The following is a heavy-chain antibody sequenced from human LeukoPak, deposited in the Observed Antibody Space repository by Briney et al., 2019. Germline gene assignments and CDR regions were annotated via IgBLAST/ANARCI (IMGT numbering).Heavy chain of an antibody. J-gene: IGHJ4*02. V-gene: IGHV1-2*02. Sequence: ASVKVSCKASGYTFTCYYMHWVRQAPGQGLEWMGWINPNSGGTNYAQKFQGRVTMTRDTSISTAYMELSRLRSDDTAVYYCVRSGHYYGSGSYYKGFDYGGKGTLVTVSS. CDR1: GYTFTCYY. CDR2: INPNSGGT. CDR3: VRSGHYYGSGSYYKGFDY. D-gene: IGHD3-10*01.